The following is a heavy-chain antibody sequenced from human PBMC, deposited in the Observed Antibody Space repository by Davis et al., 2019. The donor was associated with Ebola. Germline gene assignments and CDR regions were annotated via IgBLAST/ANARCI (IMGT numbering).Heavy chain of an antibody. Sequence: GESLKISCAASGFTFGDYTINWVRQAPGKGLVWVSCINRDGSTTTYADSVKGRFTISRDNAKNTLYLQMNNLRVEDTAVYYCATLPGYYWGQGTLVTVSS. CDR3: ATLPGYY. V-gene: IGHV3-74*03. CDR2: INRDGSTT. D-gene: IGHD1-26*01. J-gene: IGHJ4*02. CDR1: GFTFGDYT.